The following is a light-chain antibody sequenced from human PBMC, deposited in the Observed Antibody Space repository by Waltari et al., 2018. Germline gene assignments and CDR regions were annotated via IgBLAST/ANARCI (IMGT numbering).Light chain of an antibody. CDR2: DAS. CDR3: QQSFSTPWT. J-gene: IGKJ1*01. V-gene: IGKV1-39*01. CDR1: QSISSY. Sequence: DIQMTQSPSSLSASVGDRVTITCQASQSISSYLNWYQIKPGKAPKLLIYDASRLQSGVPSRFSGSGSGTDFTLTISSLQPDDFAIYHCQQSFSTPWTFGQGTNVEI.